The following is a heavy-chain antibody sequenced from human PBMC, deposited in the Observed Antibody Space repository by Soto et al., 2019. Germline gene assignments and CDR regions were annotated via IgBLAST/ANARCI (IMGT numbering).Heavy chain of an antibody. V-gene: IGHV1-18*01. D-gene: IGHD3-22*01. Sequence: ASVKVSCKASGYTFTSYDINWVRQATGQGLEWMGWISAYNGNTNYAQKLQGRVTMTTDTSTSTAYMELRSLRSDDTAVYYCARDYYDSSGYLFDYWGQGALVTVSS. CDR3: ARDYYDSSGYLFDY. CDR1: GYTFTSYD. J-gene: IGHJ4*02. CDR2: ISAYNGNT.